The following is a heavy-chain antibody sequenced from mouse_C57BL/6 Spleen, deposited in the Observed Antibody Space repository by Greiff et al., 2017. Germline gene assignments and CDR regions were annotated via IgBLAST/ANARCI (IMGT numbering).Heavy chain of an antibody. CDR3: ASQLRREGLYAMDY. CDR1: GFTFSSYG. D-gene: IGHD2-4*01. J-gene: IGHJ4*01. V-gene: IGHV5-6*01. Sequence: EVQVVESGGDLVKPGGSLKLSCAASGFTFSSYGMSWVRQTPDKRLEWVATISSGGSYTYYPDSVKGRFTISRDNAKNTLYLQMSSLKSEDTAMYYCASQLRREGLYAMDYWGQGTSVTVSS. CDR2: ISSGGSYT.